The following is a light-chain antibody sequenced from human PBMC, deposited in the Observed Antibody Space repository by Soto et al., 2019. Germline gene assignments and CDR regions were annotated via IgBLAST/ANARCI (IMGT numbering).Light chain of an antibody. V-gene: IGKV3-15*01. Sequence: EIVMTQSPATLSVSPGERVTLSCRASQSVSSNLAWYQHKPGQAPRLLIYGASTRATGIPARFSGSGSGTEFTLTISSLQSEDFAVYYCQQYTTSPFTFGPGTKVDIK. CDR1: QSVSSN. CDR2: GAS. J-gene: IGKJ3*01. CDR3: QQYTTSPFT.